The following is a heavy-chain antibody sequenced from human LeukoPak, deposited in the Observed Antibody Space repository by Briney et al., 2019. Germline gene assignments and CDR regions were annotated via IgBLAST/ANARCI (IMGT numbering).Heavy chain of an antibody. CDR2: IIPIFGTA. CDR3: AAYSGSYYSEYFQH. V-gene: IGHV1-69*05. CDR1: GGTFSSYA. D-gene: IGHD1-26*01. Sequence: ASVKVSCKASGGTFSSYAISWVRQAPGQGLEWMGRIIPIFGTANYAQKFQGRVTITTDESTSTAYMELSSLRSEDTAVYYCAAYSGSYYSEYFQHWGQGTPVTVSS. J-gene: IGHJ1*01.